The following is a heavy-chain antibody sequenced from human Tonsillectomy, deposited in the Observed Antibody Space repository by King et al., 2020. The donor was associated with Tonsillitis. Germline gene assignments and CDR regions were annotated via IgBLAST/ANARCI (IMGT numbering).Heavy chain of an antibody. CDR1: GFTFGDYA. Sequence: VQLVESGGGLVQPGRSLRLSCTASGFTFGDYAMIWVRQAPGKGLEWVTFLRSKAYGGTSEYAASVKGRFTISRDDSKSIAYLQMNSLKTEDTAVYYCTRVGVTMVRGASPKYYYYYMDVWGKGTTVTVSS. CDR2: LRSKAYGGTS. J-gene: IGHJ6*03. D-gene: IGHD3-10*01. CDR3: TRVGVTMVRGASPKYYYYYMDV. V-gene: IGHV3-49*04.